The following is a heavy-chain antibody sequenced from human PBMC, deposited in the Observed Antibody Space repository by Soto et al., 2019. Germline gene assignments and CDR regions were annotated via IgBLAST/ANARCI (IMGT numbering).Heavy chain of an antibody. J-gene: IGHJ4*02. CDR3: ARGVGLYSNYDY. D-gene: IGHD2-2*02. Sequence: ASVKVSCKASGYTFTGYYMHWVRQAPGQGLEWMGWINPNSGGTNYAQKFQGWVTMTRDTSISTAYMELSRLRSEDTAVYYCARGVGLYSNYDYWGQGTLVTVSS. V-gene: IGHV1-2*04. CDR1: GYTFTGYY. CDR2: INPNSGGT.